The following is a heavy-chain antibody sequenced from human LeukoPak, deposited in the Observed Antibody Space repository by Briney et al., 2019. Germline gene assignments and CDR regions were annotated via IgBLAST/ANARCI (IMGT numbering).Heavy chain of an antibody. Sequence: PEASVKVSCKASGYTFTGYYMHWVRQAPGQGLEWMGWVNPNSGGTNYAQKFQGRVTMTRDTSISTAYMELSRLRSDDTAVYYCARDLVEATGAFDIWGQGTMVTVSS. J-gene: IGHJ3*02. V-gene: IGHV1-2*02. CDR3: ARDLVEATGAFDI. D-gene: IGHD1-26*01. CDR2: VNPNSGGT. CDR1: GYTFTGYY.